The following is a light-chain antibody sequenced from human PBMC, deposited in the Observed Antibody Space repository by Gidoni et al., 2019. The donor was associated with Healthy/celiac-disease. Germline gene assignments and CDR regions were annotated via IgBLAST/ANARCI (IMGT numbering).Light chain of an antibody. J-gene: IGKJ3*01. CDR2: AAS. CDR1: QGIRND. V-gene: IGKV1-6*01. CDR3: LQDYNYPRA. Sequence: AIQMTQSPSSLSASVGDRVTVTCRESQGIRNDLAWYQQKPGKAPKLLIYAASTLQSGVPSRFSGSGSGTDFTLTISSLQPEDFATYYCLQDYNYPRAFGPXTKVDIK.